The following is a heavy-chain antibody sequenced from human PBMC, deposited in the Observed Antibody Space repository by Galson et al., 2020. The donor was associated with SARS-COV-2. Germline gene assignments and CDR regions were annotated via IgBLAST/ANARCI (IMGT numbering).Heavy chain of an antibody. V-gene: IGHV4-34*01. CDR3: ARTLVRGAADH. Sequence: SETLSLTCAVIDESFRGYSWSWIRQPPGKGLEWIGEINYRGSTNYSQSLESRVTISVDTSNKRFSLRMRTVTAADTAVYYCARTLVRGAADHWGQGPLVTVSS. J-gene: IGHJ4*02. CDR1: DESFRGYS. D-gene: IGHD3-10*01. CDR2: INYRGST.